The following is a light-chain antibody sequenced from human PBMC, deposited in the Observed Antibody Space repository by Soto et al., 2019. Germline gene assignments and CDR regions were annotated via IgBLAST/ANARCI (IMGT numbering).Light chain of an antibody. V-gene: IGLV1-51*01. CDR2: DDN. J-gene: IGLJ1*01. CDR1: DSNIGNHY. CDR3: QSYDSSRGV. Sequence: QSVLTQPPSVSAAPGQKVAVSCSGSDSNIGNHYVSWYQQVPGTAPKVLIFDDNRRPSGIPDRFSGSKSGTSATLAITGLQTGDEAYYYCQSYDSSRGVFGTGTKLTVL.